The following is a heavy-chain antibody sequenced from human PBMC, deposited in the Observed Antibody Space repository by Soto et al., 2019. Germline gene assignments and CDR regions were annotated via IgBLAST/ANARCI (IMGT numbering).Heavy chain of an antibody. CDR2: IYYSGST. CDR1: GGSISSGDYY. Sequence: QVQLQESGPGLVKPSQTLSLTCTVSGGSISSGDYYWSWIRQPPGKGLEWIGYIYYSGSTYYNPSLKSRVTISVDTSKNHFSLKLSSVTAADTAVYYCARDLRSAPNWFDPWGQGTLVTVSS. D-gene: IGHD3-3*01. J-gene: IGHJ5*02. CDR3: ARDLRSAPNWFDP. V-gene: IGHV4-30-4*01.